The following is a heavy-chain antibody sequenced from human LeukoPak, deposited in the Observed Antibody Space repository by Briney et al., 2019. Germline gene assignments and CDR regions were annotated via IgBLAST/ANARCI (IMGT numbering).Heavy chain of an antibody. J-gene: IGHJ4*02. D-gene: IGHD3-22*01. V-gene: IGHV1-69*06. CDR2: IIPIFGSP. CDR1: GYTFTGYY. CDR3: ATSYYDSSAYYPNPE. Sequence: GASVKVSCKASGYTFTGYYIHWVRQAPGQGLEWMGGIIPIFGSPNYAQKFQGRVTITADKSTSTAYMDLSSLRSEDTAVYYCATSYYDSSAYYPNPEWGQGTLVTVSS.